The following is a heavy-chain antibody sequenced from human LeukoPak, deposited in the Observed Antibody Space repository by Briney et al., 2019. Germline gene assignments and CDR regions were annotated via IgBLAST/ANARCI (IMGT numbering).Heavy chain of an antibody. D-gene: IGHD2-2*01. V-gene: IGHV1-2*02. CDR1: GYTFTGYY. Sequence: GASVKVSCKASGYTFTGYYMHWVRQAPGQGLEWMGWINPNSGGTNYAQKFQGRVTMTRDTSISTAYMELSWLRSDDTAVYYCAREAGKCSSTSCYSFDYWGQGTLVTVSS. J-gene: IGHJ4*02. CDR2: INPNSGGT. CDR3: AREAGKCSSTSCYSFDY.